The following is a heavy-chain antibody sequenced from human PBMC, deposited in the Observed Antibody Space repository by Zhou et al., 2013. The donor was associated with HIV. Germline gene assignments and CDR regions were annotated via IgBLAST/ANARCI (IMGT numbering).Heavy chain of an antibody. CDR1: GYTLTDYY. J-gene: IGHJ3*02. CDR3: ARDGLGAFDI. V-gene: IGHV1-18*04. D-gene: IGHD6-19*01. CDR2: ISAYNGDT. Sequence: QVQLVQSGAEVKKPGASVKVSCKASGYTLTDYYMHWVRQAPGHGLEWMGWISAYNGDTNYAQKLQGRVTMTTDTSTSTAYMELRSLRSDDTAVYYCARDGLGAFDIWGQGTMVTVSS.